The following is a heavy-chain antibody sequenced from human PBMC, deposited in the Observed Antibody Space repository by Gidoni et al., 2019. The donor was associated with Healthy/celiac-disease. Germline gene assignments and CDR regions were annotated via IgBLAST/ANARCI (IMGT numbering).Heavy chain of an antibody. CDR1: GFTFSSYS. D-gene: IGHD6-6*01. CDR3: ASIAAHTPYYYYMDV. Sequence: EVQLVESGGGLVKPGGSLRLSCAASGFTFSSYSMNWVRQAPGKGLEWVSSISSSSSYIYYADSVKGRFTISRDNAKNSLYLQMNSLRAEDTAVYYCASIAAHTPYYYYMDVWGKGTTVTVSS. V-gene: IGHV3-21*01. CDR2: ISSSSSYI. J-gene: IGHJ6*03.